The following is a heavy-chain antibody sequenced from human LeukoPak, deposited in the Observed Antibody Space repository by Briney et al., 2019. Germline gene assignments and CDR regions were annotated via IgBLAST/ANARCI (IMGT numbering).Heavy chain of an antibody. V-gene: IGHV1-18*01. CDR3: ARDRVFVDTAIVSPIQYFDS. Sequence: ASVKVSCKPSGYTFASYGISWVRQAPGQGLEWMGWISAYNGNTNYAQKFQGRVTMTTGTSTSTAYMELRSLRSDDTAVYSCARDRVFVDTAIVSPIQYFDSGGQGPLVTVS. D-gene: IGHD5-18*01. J-gene: IGHJ4*02. CDR2: ISAYNGNT. CDR1: GYTFASYG.